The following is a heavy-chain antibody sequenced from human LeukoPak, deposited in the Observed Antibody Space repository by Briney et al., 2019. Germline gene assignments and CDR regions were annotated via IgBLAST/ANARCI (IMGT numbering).Heavy chain of an antibody. V-gene: IGHV4-34*01. D-gene: IGHD6-13*01. CDR2: INHSGST. CDR1: GGSFSGYY. J-gene: IGHJ5*02. Sequence: LETLSLTCAVYGGSFSGYYWSWIRQPPGKGLEWIGEINHSGSTNYNPSLKSRVTISVDTSKNQFSLKLSSVTAADTAVYYCARKGIAAAGTYNWFDPWGQGTLVTVSS. CDR3: ARKGIAAAGTYNWFDP.